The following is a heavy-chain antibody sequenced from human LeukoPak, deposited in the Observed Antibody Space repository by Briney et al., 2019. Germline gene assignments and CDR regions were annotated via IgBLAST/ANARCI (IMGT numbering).Heavy chain of an antibody. Sequence: SETLSLTCTVSGYSISSGYYWGWIRQPPGKGLEWIGSIYYSGSTYYNPSLKSRVTISVDTSKNQFSLKLSSVTAADTAVYYCAREDIVATIFIDYWGQGTLVTVSS. D-gene: IGHD5-12*01. CDR2: IYYSGST. J-gene: IGHJ4*02. V-gene: IGHV4-38-2*02. CDR3: AREDIVATIFIDY. CDR1: GYSISSGYY.